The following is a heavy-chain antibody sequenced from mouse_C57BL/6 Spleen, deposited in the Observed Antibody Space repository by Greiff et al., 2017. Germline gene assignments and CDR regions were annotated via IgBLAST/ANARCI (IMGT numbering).Heavy chain of an antibody. D-gene: IGHD1-1*01. CDR3: ARPHYYGSSPYYCDY. CDR2: INPNNGGT. V-gene: IGHV1-22*01. Sequence: SGPELVKPGASVKMSCKASGYTFTDYNMHWVKQSHGKSLEWIGYINPNNGGTSYNQKFKGKATLTVNKSSSTAYMELRSLTSEDSAVXYCARPHYYGSSPYYCDYWGQGTTLTVSS. J-gene: IGHJ2*01. CDR1: GYTFTDYN.